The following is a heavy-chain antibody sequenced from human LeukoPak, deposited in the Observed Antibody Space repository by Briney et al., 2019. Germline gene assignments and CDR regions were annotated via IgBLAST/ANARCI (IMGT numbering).Heavy chain of an antibody. CDR1: GFTFSNYG. CDR3: ARSYNYRFDY. CDR2: LSSDGRST. V-gene: IGHV3-74*01. J-gene: IGHJ4*02. Sequence: SGGSLRLSCAASGFTFSNYGMHWVRQAPGKGLEWVARLSSDGRSTNYADFVKGRATISRDNAKNTLFLEMSGLRADDTAVYYCARSYNYRFDYWGQGTLVVVSS. D-gene: IGHD3-22*01.